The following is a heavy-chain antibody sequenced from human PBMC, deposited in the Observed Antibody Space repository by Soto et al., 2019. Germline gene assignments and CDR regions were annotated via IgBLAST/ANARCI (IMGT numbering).Heavy chain of an antibody. CDR3: VRGEGRDGYNHFNP. D-gene: IGHD5-12*01. V-gene: IGHV1-8*01. CDR2: MNSNSGNA. J-gene: IGHJ5*02. Sequence: QVQLVQSGAEVKKPGASVKVSCKASGYTFTSYDIDWVRQAPGQGLEWLGWMNSNSGNAGYAQKFQGRVTMTRDTSITTAYTELSSLSSDDTAVYYCVRGEGRDGYNHFNPWGQGTLVTVSS. CDR1: GYTFTSYD.